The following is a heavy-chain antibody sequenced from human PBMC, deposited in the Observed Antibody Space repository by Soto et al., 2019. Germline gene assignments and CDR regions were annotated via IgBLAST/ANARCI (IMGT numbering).Heavy chain of an antibody. Sequence: QVQLVQSGAEVKKPGASVKVSCKASGYTFTSYAMHWVRQAPGQRLEWMGWINAGNGNTKYSQKFQGRVTITRDTSGSTPCMELSSLRSEDTAVYYCARGGSLYWCFDLWGRGTLVTVSS. CDR3: ARGGSLYWCFDL. CDR2: INAGNGNT. CDR1: GYTFTSYA. D-gene: IGHD1-26*01. V-gene: IGHV1-3*01. J-gene: IGHJ2*01.